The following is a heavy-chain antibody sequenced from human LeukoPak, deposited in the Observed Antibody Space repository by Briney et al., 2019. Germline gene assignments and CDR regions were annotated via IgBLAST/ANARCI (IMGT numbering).Heavy chain of an antibody. V-gene: IGHV3-74*01. CDR2: INSDGSTT. CDR3: ARVGQQLKNYFDY. J-gene: IGHJ4*02. Sequence: GGSLRLSCAASGFTVSNNYMSWVRQAPGKGLVWVSRINSDGSTTNYADSVKGRFTISRDDAKNTLYLQMNSLRAEDTAVYYCARVGQQLKNYFDYWGQGTLVTVSS. CDR1: GFTVSNNY. D-gene: IGHD6-13*01.